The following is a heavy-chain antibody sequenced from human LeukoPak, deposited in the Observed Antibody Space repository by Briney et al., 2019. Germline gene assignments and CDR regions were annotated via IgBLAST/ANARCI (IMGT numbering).Heavy chain of an antibody. CDR2: ISSSSSYI. CDR3: ARDLMDAFDI. V-gene: IGHV3-21*01. J-gene: IGHJ3*02. D-gene: IGHD3-16*01. CDR1: GFTFSSYS. Sequence: WGSLRLSCAASGFTFSSYSMNWVRQAPGKGLEWVSSISSSSSYIYYADSVKGRFTISRDNAKNSLYLQMNSLRAEDTAVYYCARDLMDAFDIWGQGTMVTVSS.